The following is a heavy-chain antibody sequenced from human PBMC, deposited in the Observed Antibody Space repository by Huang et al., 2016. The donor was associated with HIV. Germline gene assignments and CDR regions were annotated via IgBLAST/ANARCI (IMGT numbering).Heavy chain of an antibody. CDR2: IYYSGPT. V-gene: IGHV4-39*01. J-gene: IGHJ4*02. D-gene: IGHD3-10*01. CDR1: GGSISSTSYY. CDR3: ARRPFFYGSGSYPLFDY. Sequence: QLQPQESGPRLVKPSETLSLTCTVSGGSISSTSYYWGWIRQPPGKGLEWIGNIYYSGPTYYNPSLKSRVTISVDTSKNQFSLKLSSVTAADTAVYYCARRPFFYGSGSYPLFDYWGQGTLVTVSS.